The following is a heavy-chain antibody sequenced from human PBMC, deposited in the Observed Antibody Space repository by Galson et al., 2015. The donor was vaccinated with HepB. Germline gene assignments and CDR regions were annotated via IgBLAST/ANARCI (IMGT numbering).Heavy chain of an antibody. V-gene: IGHV3-30*04. CDR2: ISFDGSKK. CDR1: GFSFSRYA. J-gene: IGHJ4*02. D-gene: IGHD5-12*01. CDR3: ARDLVKLQRSYSHGCDY. Sequence: SLRLSCAASGFSFSRYAMHWVRQAPGKGLEWVSVISFDGSKKYYADSVKGRFTISTDSTKNTLYLQMNSLRVEDTAVYFCARDLVKLQRSYSHGCDYWGQGTLVTVSS.